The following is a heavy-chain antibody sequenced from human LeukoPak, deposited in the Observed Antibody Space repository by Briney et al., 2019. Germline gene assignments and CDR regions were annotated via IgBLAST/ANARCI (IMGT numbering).Heavy chain of an antibody. CDR2: ISYDGSNK. J-gene: IGHJ4*02. D-gene: IGHD3-3*01. CDR1: GFTFSSYA. V-gene: IGHV3-30-3*01. Sequence: PGGSLRLSCAASGFTFSSYAMHWVRQAPGKGLEWVAVISYDGSNKYYADSVKGRFTISRDNSKNTLYLQMNSLRAEDTAVCYCARTTRYYDFWSGYYTGGKYYFDYWGQGTLVTVSS. CDR3: ARTTRYYDFWSGYYTGGKYYFDY.